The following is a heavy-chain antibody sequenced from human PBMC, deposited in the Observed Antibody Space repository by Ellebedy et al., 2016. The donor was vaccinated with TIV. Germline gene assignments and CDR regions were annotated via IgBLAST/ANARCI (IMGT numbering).Heavy chain of an antibody. CDR1: GFDFNINA. CDR3: ARDRVGRYFDWAETHYGMDV. J-gene: IGHJ6*02. V-gene: IGHV3-23*01. Sequence: GESLKISCAASGFDFNINAMSWVRQAPGKGLEWVSLISASGDSTYYADSVKGRFTISRDNSKKTLYLQMNSLRDEETALYYCARDRVGRYFDWAETHYGMDVWGQGTTVTVSS. D-gene: IGHD3-9*01. CDR2: ISASGDST.